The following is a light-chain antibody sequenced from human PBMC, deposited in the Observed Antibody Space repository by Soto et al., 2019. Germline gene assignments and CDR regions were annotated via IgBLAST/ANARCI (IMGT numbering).Light chain of an antibody. CDR1: QSISDT. V-gene: IGKV3-15*01. Sequence: EILMTQSPATLSVSPGGRATLSCRASQSISDTLAWYKQKPGQPPRLLIYGASTRATGIPARLSGSGFGTEFTLTISSLKSEDFAVYYCQQYKNWPLFGQGTRLEIK. CDR3: QQYKNWPL. CDR2: GAS. J-gene: IGKJ5*01.